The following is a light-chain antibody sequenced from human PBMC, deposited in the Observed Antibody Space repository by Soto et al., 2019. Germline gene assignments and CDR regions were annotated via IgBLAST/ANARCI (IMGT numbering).Light chain of an antibody. CDR1: QSVLYSSNNKNY. CDR3: QQYYSTPWT. Sequence: DIVMTQSQDSLAVSLGERATINCKSSQSVLYSSNNKNYLAWYQQKPGQPPKLLIYWASTRGSGVPDRFSGSGSGTDFTLTISSLQAEDVAVYYGQQYYSTPWTFGQGTKVEIK. V-gene: IGKV4-1*01. J-gene: IGKJ1*01. CDR2: WAS.